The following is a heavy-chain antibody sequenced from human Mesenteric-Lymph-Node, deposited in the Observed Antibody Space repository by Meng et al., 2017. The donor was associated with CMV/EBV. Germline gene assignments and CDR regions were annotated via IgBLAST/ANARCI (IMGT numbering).Heavy chain of an antibody. Sequence: ASGGTFNTYVINWVRQAPGQGLEWMGWINTNTGNPTYAQGFTGRFVFSLDTSVSTAYLQISSLKAEDTAVYYCARYTSSWDLNWFDPWGQGTLVTVSS. D-gene: IGHD6-13*01. CDR1: GGTFNTYV. CDR2: INTNTGNP. CDR3: ARYTSSWDLNWFDP. V-gene: IGHV7-4-1*02. J-gene: IGHJ5*02.